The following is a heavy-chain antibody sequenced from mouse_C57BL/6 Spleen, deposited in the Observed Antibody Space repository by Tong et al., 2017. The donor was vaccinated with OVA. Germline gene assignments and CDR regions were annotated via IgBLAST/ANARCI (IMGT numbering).Heavy chain of an antibody. CDR2: IYPGDGDT. V-gene: IGHV1-87*01. J-gene: IGHJ2*01. D-gene: IGHD2-3*01. CDR3: ARWGYYYLFDY. Sequence: VQLQESGAELARPGASVKLSCKASAYTFTSYWMQWVKQRPGQGLEWIGAIYPGDGDTRYTQKFKGKATLTADKSASRAYMQLSSLASEDSAVYYCARWGYYYLFDYWGQGTTLTVSS. CDR1: AYTFTSYW.